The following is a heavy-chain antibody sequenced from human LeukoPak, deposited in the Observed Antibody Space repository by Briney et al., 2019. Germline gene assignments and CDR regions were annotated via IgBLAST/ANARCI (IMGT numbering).Heavy chain of an antibody. J-gene: IGHJ3*02. CDR2: IYSGGST. Sequence: GGSLRLSCAAFGFTVSSNYMSWVRQAPGKGLEWVSVIYSGGSTYYADSVKGRFTISRDNSKNTLYLQMNSLRAEDTAVYYCARGFGFTMDAFDIWGQGTMVTVSS. CDR1: GFTVSSNY. V-gene: IGHV3-66*02. CDR3: ARGFGFTMDAFDI. D-gene: IGHD3-10*01.